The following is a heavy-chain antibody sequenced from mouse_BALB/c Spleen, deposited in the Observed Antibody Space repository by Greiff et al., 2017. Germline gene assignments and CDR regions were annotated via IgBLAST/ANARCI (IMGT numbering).Heavy chain of an antibody. CDR3: AREEFITTVVMDY. CDR1: GFTFSSFG. V-gene: IGHV5-17*02. CDR2: ISSGSSTI. J-gene: IGHJ2*01. Sequence: EVKLQESGGGLVQPGGSRKLSCAASGFTFSSFGMHWVRQAPEKGLEWVAYISSGSSTIYYADTVKGRFTISRDNPKNTLFLQMTSLRSEDTAMYYCAREEFITTVVMDYWGQGTTLTVSS. D-gene: IGHD1-1*01.